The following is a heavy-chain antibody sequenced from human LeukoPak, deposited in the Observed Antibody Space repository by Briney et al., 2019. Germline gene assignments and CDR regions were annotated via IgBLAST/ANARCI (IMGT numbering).Heavy chain of an antibody. V-gene: IGHV3-23*01. CDR1: GFTFCSYG. CDR2: ISGSGGST. CDR3: AKRGLGVVVPAGVTYYYYYYYMDV. J-gene: IGHJ6*03. Sequence: GGSLRLSCAASGFTFCSYGMSWVRQAPGKGLEWVSAISGSGGSTYSADSVKGRFTTSRDNSKNTLYLQMNSLRAEDTAVYYCAKRGLGVVVPAGVTYYYYYYYMDVWGKGTTVTISS. D-gene: IGHD2-2*01.